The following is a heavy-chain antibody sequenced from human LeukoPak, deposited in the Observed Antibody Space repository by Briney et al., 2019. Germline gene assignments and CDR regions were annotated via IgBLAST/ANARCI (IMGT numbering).Heavy chain of an antibody. CDR2: SSSYNTI. J-gene: IGHJ4*02. Sequence: SSSYNTIYYAGSVKGRFTISRDNAKNSLYLQMNSLRAEDTAVYYCASAYYYDSSGHQTFDYWGQGTLVTVSS. V-gene: IGHV3-48*04. D-gene: IGHD3-22*01. CDR3: ASAYYYDSSGHQTFDY.